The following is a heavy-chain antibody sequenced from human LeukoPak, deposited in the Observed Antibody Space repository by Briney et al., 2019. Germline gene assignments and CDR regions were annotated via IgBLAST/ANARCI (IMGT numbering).Heavy chain of an antibody. Sequence: ASVKVSCKASGYSFTAFYIHWVRQAPGQGLEWMGWIHPRSGETNYAYKFRGRVTMTRDTSISTTYMDLGSLRSDDTAVYYCARDGEYGTGSYYRGCFDYWGQGTLVTVSS. CDR3: ARDGEYGTGSYYRGCFDY. CDR1: GYSFTAFY. CDR2: IHPRSGET. D-gene: IGHD3-10*01. J-gene: IGHJ4*02. V-gene: IGHV1-2*02.